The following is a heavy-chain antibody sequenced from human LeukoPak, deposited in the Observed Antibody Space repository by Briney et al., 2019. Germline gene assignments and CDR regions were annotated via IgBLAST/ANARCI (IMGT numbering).Heavy chain of an antibody. V-gene: IGHV4-30-4*08. CDR3: ARDLSRVAGTLDY. Sequence: SETLSLTCTVFGYSISSAYSWGWIRQPPGKGLEWIGYIYYSGSTYYNPSLKSRVTISVDTSKNQFSLKLSSVTAADTAVYYCARDLSRVAGTLDYWGQGTLVTVSS. D-gene: IGHD6-19*01. J-gene: IGHJ4*02. CDR2: IYYSGST. CDR1: GYSISSAYS.